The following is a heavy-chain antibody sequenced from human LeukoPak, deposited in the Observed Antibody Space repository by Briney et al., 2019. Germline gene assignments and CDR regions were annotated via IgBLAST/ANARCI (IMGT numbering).Heavy chain of an antibody. CDR3: ARVRYFDSTVDY. J-gene: IGHJ4*02. Sequence: ASVKVSCKASGYTFTGYYMHWVRQAPGQGLEGMGWINPNTGGTNYAQKFQGRVTMTRDTSISTAYMELSRLRSDDTAIYYCARVRYFDSTVDYWGQGTLVTVSS. V-gene: IGHV1-2*02. CDR1: GYTFTGYY. D-gene: IGHD3-9*01. CDR2: INPNTGGT.